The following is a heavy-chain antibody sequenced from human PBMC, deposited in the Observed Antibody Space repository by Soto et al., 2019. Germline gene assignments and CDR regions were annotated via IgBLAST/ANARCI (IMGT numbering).Heavy chain of an antibody. J-gene: IGHJ4*02. V-gene: IGHV3-23*01. CDR2: ISNSGDNT. Sequence: GGALRLSCAASGFSFSTSAMTWVRQAPGKGLEWVSAISNSGDNTYYADSVKGRFTIPRDNSKNTLYLQMNSLSAEDTAIYFCAKVRNWNYFDYWGQGTLVTVSS. D-gene: IGHD1-1*01. CDR3: AKVRNWNYFDY. CDR1: GFSFSTSA.